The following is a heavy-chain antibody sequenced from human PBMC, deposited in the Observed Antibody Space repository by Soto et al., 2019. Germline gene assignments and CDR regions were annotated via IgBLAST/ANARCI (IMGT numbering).Heavy chain of an antibody. CDR3: AKDLQDIVVVPAAILRGYYYYGMDV. CDR2: ISYDGSNK. D-gene: IGHD2-2*02. CDR1: GFTFSSYG. Sequence: GGSLRLSCAASGFTFSSYGMHWVRQAPGKGLEWVAVISYDGSNKYYADSVKGRFTISRENSKNTLYLQMNSLRAEDTAVYYCAKDLQDIVVVPAAILRGYYYYGMDVWGQGTTITV. J-gene: IGHJ6*02. V-gene: IGHV3-30*18.